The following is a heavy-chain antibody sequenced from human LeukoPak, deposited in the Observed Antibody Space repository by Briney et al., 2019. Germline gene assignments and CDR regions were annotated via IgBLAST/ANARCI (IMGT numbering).Heavy chain of an antibody. V-gene: IGHV4-39*01. CDR1: GGSISSSSYY. CDR2: IYYSGST. J-gene: IGHJ4*02. D-gene: IGHD3-22*01. Sequence: PSETLSLTCTVSGGSISSSSYYWGWIRQPPGKGLEWIGTIYYSGSTYYNPSLKSRVTISVDTPKNQLSLKLSSVTAADTAVYYCAGRDYYDSSGYFGYWGQGTLVTASS. CDR3: AGRDYYDSSGYFGY.